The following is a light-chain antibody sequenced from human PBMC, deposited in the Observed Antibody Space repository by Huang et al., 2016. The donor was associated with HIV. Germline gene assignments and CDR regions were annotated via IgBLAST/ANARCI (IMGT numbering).Light chain of an antibody. CDR3: QQYYKLPQT. CDR2: WSC. CDR1: QSLLFILNSKNY. J-gene: IGKJ1*01. Sequence: DIVMTQSPDSLSVSPGERSSIKCQSSQSLLFILNSKNYLAWYQRKPGRPPKLLIYWSCTRETGVPERFSGSGSGTQLTLTINNVQPEDAAVYYCQQYYKLPQTFGQGTTVEI. V-gene: IGKV4-1*01.